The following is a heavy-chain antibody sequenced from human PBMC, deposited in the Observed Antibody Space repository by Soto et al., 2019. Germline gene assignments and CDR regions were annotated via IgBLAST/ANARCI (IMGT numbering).Heavy chain of an antibody. CDR2: ISSSSSYI. Sequence: EVQLVESGGGLVKPGGSLGLSCAASGFTFSSYSMNWVRQAPGKGLEWVSSISSSSSYIYYADSVKGRFTISRDNAKNSLYLKMNSLRAEDTAVYYCARDGGGDIVVVPAAIDYYYYYGMDVWGQGTTVTVSS. J-gene: IGHJ6*02. D-gene: IGHD2-2*01. CDR3: ARDGGGDIVVVPAAIDYYYYYGMDV. V-gene: IGHV3-21*01. CDR1: GFTFSSYS.